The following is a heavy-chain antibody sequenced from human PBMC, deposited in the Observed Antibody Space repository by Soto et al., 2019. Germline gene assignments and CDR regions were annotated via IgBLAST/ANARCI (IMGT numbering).Heavy chain of an antibody. Sequence: PGGSLRLSCAASGFTVSSNYMSWVRQAPGKGLEWVSVIYSGGSTYYADSVKGRFTISRDNSKNTLYLQMNSLRAEDTAVYYCARVMWTPYSSSWYTATEGINWFDPWGQGTLVTVSS. V-gene: IGHV3-53*01. CDR3: ARVMWTPYSSSWYTATEGINWFDP. D-gene: IGHD6-13*01. CDR2: IYSGGST. CDR1: GFTVSSNY. J-gene: IGHJ5*02.